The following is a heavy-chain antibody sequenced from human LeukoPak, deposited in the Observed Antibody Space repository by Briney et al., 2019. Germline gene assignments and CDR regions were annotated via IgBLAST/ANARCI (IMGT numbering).Heavy chain of an antibody. CDR3: ARDIKITVVVGGYFDY. CDR2: ISSTSRSSYI. J-gene: IGHJ4*02. CDR1: GFSFSSYS. Sequence: GGSLRLSCAASGFSFSSYSMNWVRQAPGKGLEWVSSISSTSRSSYIFYAESVKGRFTISRDNAKNSLYLQMNSLRAEDTAVYYCARDIKITVVVGGYFDYWGQGTLVTVSS. V-gene: IGHV3-21*01. D-gene: IGHD2-15*01.